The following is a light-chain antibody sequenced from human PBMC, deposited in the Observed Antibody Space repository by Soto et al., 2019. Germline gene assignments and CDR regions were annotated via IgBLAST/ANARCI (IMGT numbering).Light chain of an antibody. V-gene: IGKV2-28*01. CDR1: QSLLHSNGYNY. J-gene: IGKJ4*01. Sequence: DLVMTQSPLSLPVTPGEPPSISCRSSQSLLHSNGYNYLDWYLQKPGQSPQFLIYLGSNRASGVPDRFSGSGSGTDFTLKISRVEAEDVGVYYCMQALQTPPDTFGGGTKVEIK. CDR3: MQALQTPPDT. CDR2: LGS.